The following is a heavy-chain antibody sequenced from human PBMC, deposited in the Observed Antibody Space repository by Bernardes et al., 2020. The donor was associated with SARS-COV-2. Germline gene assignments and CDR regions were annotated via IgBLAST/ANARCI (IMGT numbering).Heavy chain of an antibody. Sequence: SETLSLTCTVSGASIGRYYWSWIRPPPGKGLEWIGYIYYTGNTNYNPSLKSRVTMSIGTSKTQFSLKLSSVTAADTAVYYCARHPPREWAVLGEFDYWGQGTLVTVSS. V-gene: IGHV4-59*08. CDR3: ARHPPREWAVLGEFDY. CDR2: IYYTGNT. CDR1: GASIGRYY. D-gene: IGHD1-26*01. J-gene: IGHJ4*02.